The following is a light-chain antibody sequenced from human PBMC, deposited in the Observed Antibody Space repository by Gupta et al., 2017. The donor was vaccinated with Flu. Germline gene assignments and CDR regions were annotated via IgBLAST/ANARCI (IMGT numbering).Light chain of an antibody. J-gene: IGKJ2*01. CDR3: QQDNDWPYT. CDR2: GAS. Sequence: KVLTQSPATRSVSPWERAILACIAIQSVIIDLSWYNQNPGRAPRLLIYGASTRATSIPARFSGSGSGTDFALTISSLKSEDFAVYYCQQDNDWPYTFGQGTKLEIK. CDR1: QSVIID. V-gene: IGKV3-15*01.